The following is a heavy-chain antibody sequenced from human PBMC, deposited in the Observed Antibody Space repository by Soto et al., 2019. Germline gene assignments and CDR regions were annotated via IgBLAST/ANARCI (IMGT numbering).Heavy chain of an antibody. V-gene: IGHV1-18*01. D-gene: IGHD2-8*01. CDR2: VSTYNGNT. J-gene: IGHJ4*02. CDR1: GYTFTTYG. CDR3: ARDIGPSCSNDNCYFDY. Sequence: GASVKVSCKASGYTFTTYGISWVRQAPGQGLEWMGWVSTYNGNTNYVQKSQGRVTMTTDTSTTTAYMELRSLRSDDTAVYYCARDIGPSCSNDNCYFDYWGQGTLVTVSS.